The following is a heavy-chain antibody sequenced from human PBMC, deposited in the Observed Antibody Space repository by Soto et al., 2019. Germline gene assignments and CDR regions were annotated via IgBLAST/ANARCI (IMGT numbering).Heavy chain of an antibody. CDR3: AEAYPSSYCGGDCYFYYDY. Sequence: GGSLRLSCAASGFTFRNYAMSWVRQAPGKGLEWVSGISDSGGSKYYADSVKGRFTISRDNPKNTLYLQMNSLRAEDTAVYYCAEAYPSSYCGGDCYFYYDYWGQGTLVTVSS. CDR2: ISDSGGSK. V-gene: IGHV3-23*01. CDR1: GFTFRNYA. D-gene: IGHD2-21*01. J-gene: IGHJ4*02.